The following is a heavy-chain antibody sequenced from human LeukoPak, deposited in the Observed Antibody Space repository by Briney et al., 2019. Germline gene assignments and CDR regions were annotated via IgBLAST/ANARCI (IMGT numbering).Heavy chain of an antibody. CDR3: AKDEADLRQLVYYLDY. D-gene: IGHD6-13*01. CDR1: GFTFSSYA. Sequence: RAGRSMTLXCAASGFTFSSYAMSWIRHAPGKGLEWVSAISGSGGSTYYADSVKGRFTISTDNSKNTMYLQMNSVRAEDPAVYYCAKDEADLRQLVYYLDYWGQGTLVTVSS. CDR2: ISGSGGST. V-gene: IGHV3-23*01. J-gene: IGHJ4*02.